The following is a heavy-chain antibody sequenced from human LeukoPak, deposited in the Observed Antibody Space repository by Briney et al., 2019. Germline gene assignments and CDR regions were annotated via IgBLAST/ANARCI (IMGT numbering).Heavy chain of an antibody. J-gene: IGHJ3*01. CDR1: GFTFSDYT. V-gene: IGHV3-48*04. CDR3: AKATRSSLVASFDV. D-gene: IGHD2-8*02. Sequence: GGSLRLSCEASGFTFSDYTMNWVRQAPGKGLEWISYIDISGRSTYYADSVKGRFTISRDNAKSSLYLQMNSLRAEDTALYYCAKATRSSLVASFDVWGQGTMVTVSS. CDR2: IDISGRST.